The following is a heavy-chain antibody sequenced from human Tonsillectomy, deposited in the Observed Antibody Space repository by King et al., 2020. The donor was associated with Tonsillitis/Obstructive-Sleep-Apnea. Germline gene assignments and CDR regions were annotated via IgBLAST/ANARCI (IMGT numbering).Heavy chain of an antibody. CDR3: ANIAARRTFDY. J-gene: IGHJ4*02. CDR1: GCSISSGGYY. V-gene: IGHV4-31*03. D-gene: IGHD6-6*01. Sequence: QLQESGPGLVKPSQTLSLTCTVSGCSISSGGYYWSWIRQHPGKGLEWIGDIYYSGSTYYNPSLKSRVTISVDTSKNQFSLKLSSVTAADTAVYYCANIAARRTFDYWGQGTLVTVSS. CDR2: IYYSGST.